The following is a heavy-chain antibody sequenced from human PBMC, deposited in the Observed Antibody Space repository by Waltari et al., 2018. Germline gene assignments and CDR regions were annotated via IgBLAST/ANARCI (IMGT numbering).Heavy chain of an antibody. D-gene: IGHD2-15*01. CDR2: ITSDMRTI. V-gene: IGHV3-48*02. CDR3: ARSVEGALDV. CDR1: GFRFSVYS. Sequence: EVQLVESGGGLVQPGGSLTLSCAASGFRFSVYSMNWVRQAPGKGLGWASYITSDMRTIKYAKSVKGRFTISRDNAKALVFLQTNSLRDDDTAVYYCARSVEGALDVWGQGTVVTVSS. J-gene: IGHJ3*01.